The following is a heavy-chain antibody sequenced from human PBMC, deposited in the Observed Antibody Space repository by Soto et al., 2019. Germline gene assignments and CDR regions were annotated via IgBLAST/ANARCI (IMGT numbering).Heavy chain of an antibody. CDR2: ILVGGST. J-gene: IGHJ3*01. D-gene: IGHD2-8*02. Sequence: PWGTLSLSCAVSGFTCSIYDLSWVLQAPGKGLEWVSTILVGGSTHYPDSVKGRFTISRDNSKNTVFLEMNSLTAGDTAVYYCAKATATGGGPFDFCGQGTVVTVSS. CDR1: GFTCSIYD. V-gene: IGHV3-23*01. CDR3: AKATATGGGPFDF.